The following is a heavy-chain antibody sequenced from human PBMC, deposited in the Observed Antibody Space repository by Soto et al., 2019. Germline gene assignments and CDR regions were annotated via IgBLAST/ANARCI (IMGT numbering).Heavy chain of an antibody. D-gene: IGHD2-15*01. CDR2: IYWDNDK. J-gene: IGHJ6*02. Sequence: QITLKESGPPLVKPTQTLTLTCTFSGFSVSTSGVGVAWIRQSPGKALEWLALIYWDNDKRYSPFLQSRVTITKDTPKNQVVLTMTNMDPVHTATYYCAHKGGRGAGMDVWGQGTTVTVSS. CDR3: AHKGGRGAGMDV. V-gene: IGHV2-5*02. CDR1: GFSVSTSGVG.